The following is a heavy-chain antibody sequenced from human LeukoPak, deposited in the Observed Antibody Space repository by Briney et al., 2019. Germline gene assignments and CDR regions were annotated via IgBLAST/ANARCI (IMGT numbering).Heavy chain of an antibody. V-gene: IGHV3-30*18. CDR2: ISYDGSNK. Sequence: PGGSLTLSCAAATFTFSSYCMHWVRQAPGKGLGWVAVISYDGSNKYYADSVKGRFTISRDNSKNTLYLQMNSLRAEDTAVYYCAKDTCSGGSCYFCYWGQGTLVTFST. J-gene: IGHJ4*02. CDR3: AKDTCSGGSCYFCY. CDR1: TFTFSSYC. D-gene: IGHD2-15*01.